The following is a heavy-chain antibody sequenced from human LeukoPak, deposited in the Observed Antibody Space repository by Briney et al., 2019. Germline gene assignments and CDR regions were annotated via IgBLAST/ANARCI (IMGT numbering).Heavy chain of an antibody. CDR2: IKEDGSEK. Sequence: PGGSLRLSCAASGLTFNNYWVAWVRQAPGKGLEWVANIKEDGSEKNYVDSVKGRFTISRDNAQNSLYLQMNSLRAEDTAVYYCAKRGCSGGSCYLFDYWGQGTLVTVSS. D-gene: IGHD2-15*01. CDR3: AKRGCSGGSCYLFDY. J-gene: IGHJ4*02. V-gene: IGHV3-7*01. CDR1: GLTFNNYW.